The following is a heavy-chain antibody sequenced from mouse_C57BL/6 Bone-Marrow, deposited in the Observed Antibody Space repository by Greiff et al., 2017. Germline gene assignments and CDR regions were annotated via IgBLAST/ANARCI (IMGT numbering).Heavy chain of an antibody. CDR3: STWFYDGFFAY. V-gene: IGHV14-4*01. CDR1: GFNIKDDY. J-gene: IGHJ3*01. CDR2: IDPENGDT. Sequence: VQLKQSGAELVRPGASVKLSCTASGFNIKDDYMHWVKQRPEQGLEWIGWIDPENGDTVYASKFQGKATITADTSSNTAYLQLSSLTSEDTAVYYCSTWFYDGFFAYWGQGTLVTVSA. D-gene: IGHD2-3*01.